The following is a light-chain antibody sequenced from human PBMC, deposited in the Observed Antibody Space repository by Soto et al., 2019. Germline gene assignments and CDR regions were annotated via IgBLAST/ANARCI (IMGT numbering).Light chain of an antibody. CDR1: QIITTY. Sequence: DIQMTQSPSSLSASVGDRVTITCRASQIITTYLNWYQQVPGEAPNLLIYGASSLQTGVPSRFSGSGSGTYFSVTISSLQPDDFATYYCQQSYTTPYSFGQGTKVEV. J-gene: IGKJ2*01. CDR3: QQSYTTPYS. CDR2: GAS. V-gene: IGKV1-39*01.